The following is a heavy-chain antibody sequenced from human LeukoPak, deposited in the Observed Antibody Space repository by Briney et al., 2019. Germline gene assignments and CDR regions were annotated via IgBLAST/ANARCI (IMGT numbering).Heavy chain of an antibody. CDR1: GFIFNNYA. D-gene: IGHD6-19*01. V-gene: IGHV3-9*01. Sequence: PGGSLRLSCAASGFIFNNYAMHWVRQPPGKGLGWVSGISWNSGSIGYADSVKGRFTISRDNAKNSLYLQMNSLRVEDTAFYYCAKDNRRHYTSGPNPDSLHWGQGALVTVSS. J-gene: IGHJ4*02. CDR2: ISWNSGSI. CDR3: AKDNRRHYTSGPNPDSLH.